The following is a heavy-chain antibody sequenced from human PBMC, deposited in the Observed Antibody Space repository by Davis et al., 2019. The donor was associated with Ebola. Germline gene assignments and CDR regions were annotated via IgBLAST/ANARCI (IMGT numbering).Heavy chain of an antibody. V-gene: IGHV3-7*01. Sequence: PGGSLRLSCAVSGFTFSSYWMSWVRQAPGKGLEWVANIKQEGSEKYYVDSVKGRFTISRDNAKNSLSLEMNSLRAEDTAVYYCARVGGSCYGYWGQGALVSVSS. CDR2: IKQEGSEK. D-gene: IGHD2-15*01. J-gene: IGHJ4*02. CDR3: ARVGGSCYGY. CDR1: GFTFSSYW.